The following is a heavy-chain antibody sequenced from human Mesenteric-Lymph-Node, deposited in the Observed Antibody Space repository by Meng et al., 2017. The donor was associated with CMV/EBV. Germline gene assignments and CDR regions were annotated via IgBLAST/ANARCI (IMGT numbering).Heavy chain of an antibody. CDR2: MYYSGST. D-gene: IGHD5-24*01. J-gene: IGHJ4*02. Sequence: SETLSLTCAVYGGSFSGYYWSWIRQSPGKGLEWIGYMYYSGSTKYNPSLKSRVTISVDTSKNQFSLKLSSVTAADTAVYYCARGGWLPFDYWGQGTLVTVSS. CDR3: ARGGWLPFDY. CDR1: GGSFSGYY. V-gene: IGHV4-59*01.